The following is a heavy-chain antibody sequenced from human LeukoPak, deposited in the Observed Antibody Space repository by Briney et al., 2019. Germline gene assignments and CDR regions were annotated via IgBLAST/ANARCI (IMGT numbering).Heavy chain of an antibody. CDR3: AKGGPLQWLRFDY. J-gene: IGHJ4*02. CDR2: VNSSGGST. Sequence: GGSLRLSCAVSGFSFSSFAMSWVRQAPGKGLEWVSAVNSSGGSTYYADFVKGRFTISRDNSKNTLHLQVNSLRADGTALYYCAKGGPLQWLRFDYWGQGALVTVSS. D-gene: IGHD5-12*01. CDR1: GFSFSSFA. V-gene: IGHV3-23*01.